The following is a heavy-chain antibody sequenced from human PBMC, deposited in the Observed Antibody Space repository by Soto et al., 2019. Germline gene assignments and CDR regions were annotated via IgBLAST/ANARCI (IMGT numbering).Heavy chain of an antibody. D-gene: IGHD6-13*01. V-gene: IGHV4-39*01. J-gene: IGHJ6*04. CDR3: AGYPISAAPCNRHVDV. Sequence: QLQLQESGPGLVKPSETLSLDCTVSGGSVSSSRYFWGWIRQPPGKGLEWIGSVYFDGSTYYSAALKRRVTISVDTAKNQFSLKLISVTAADTAVYYCAGYPISAAPCNRHVDVWGIGTTVTVSS. CDR2: VYFDGST. CDR1: GGSVSSSRYF.